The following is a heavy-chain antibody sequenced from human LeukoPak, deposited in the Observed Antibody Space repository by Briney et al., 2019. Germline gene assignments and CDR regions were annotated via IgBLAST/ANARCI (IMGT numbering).Heavy chain of an antibody. D-gene: IGHD2-2*01. CDR3: AKEPREYCSSTSCPNWFDS. J-gene: IGHJ5*01. V-gene: IGHV3-30*04. Sequence: GRSLRLSCAASGFTFSSYAMHWVRQAPGKGLEWVAVISYDGSNKYYADSVKGRFTISRDNSKNTLYLQMNSLRAEDTAVYYCAKEPREYCSSTSCPNWFDSWGQGTLVTVSS. CDR1: GFTFSSYA. CDR2: ISYDGSNK.